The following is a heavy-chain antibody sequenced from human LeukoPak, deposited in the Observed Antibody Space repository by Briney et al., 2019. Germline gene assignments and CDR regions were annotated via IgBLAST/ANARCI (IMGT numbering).Heavy chain of an antibody. CDR1: GFTFNSYN. CDR3: ARQADTAMLIWSFTDY. CDR2: ISLSSSYI. Sequence: GGSLRLSCAASGFTFNSYNMNWVRQAPGKGLEWVSSISLSSSYIYYADSVKGRFTISRDNAKNSLYLQMNSLRVEDTAVYYCARQADTAMLIWSFTDYWGQGTLVTVSS. V-gene: IGHV3-21*01. J-gene: IGHJ4*02. D-gene: IGHD5-18*01.